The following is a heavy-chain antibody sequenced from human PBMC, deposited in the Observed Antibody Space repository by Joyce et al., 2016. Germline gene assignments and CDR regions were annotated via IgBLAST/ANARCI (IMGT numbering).Heavy chain of an antibody. D-gene: IGHD6-6*01. CDR3: VRGISARPGGPNWFDP. CDR2: INTDGSST. V-gene: IGHV3-74*01. CDR1: GFSFSGYW. J-gene: IGHJ5*02. Sequence: EVQLVESGGGLVQPGGSLRLSCAASGFSFSGYWIHWVRQAPGKGLVWVSRINTDGSSTRFADSVKRRFTISRDNAKNTLYLQMNSLRAEDTAVYYCVRGISARPGGPNWFDPWGQGTLVTVSS.